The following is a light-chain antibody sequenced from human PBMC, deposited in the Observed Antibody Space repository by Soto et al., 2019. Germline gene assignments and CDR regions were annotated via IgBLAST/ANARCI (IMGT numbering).Light chain of an antibody. CDR3: QQRYNWPRT. J-gene: IGKJ1*01. CDR2: GAS. Sequence: EIVMTQSPATLSVSPGERATLSCRASQSVSSNLAWYQQKPGQAPRLLIYGASRRATGIPDRFSGSGSGTDFTLTISSLEPEDFAVYYCQQRYNWPRTFGQGTKVDIK. V-gene: IGKV3D-15*01. CDR1: QSVSSN.